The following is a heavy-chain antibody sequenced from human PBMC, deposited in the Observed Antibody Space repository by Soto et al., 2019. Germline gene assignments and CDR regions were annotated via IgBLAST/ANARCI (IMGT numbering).Heavy chain of an antibody. Sequence: QVQLQESGPGLVKPSQTLSLTCTVSGGSISSGDYYWSWIRQPPGKGLEWIGYIYYSGSTYYNPSLKSRVTISVDTSTDQLSQKLCSVTAAYTAVYYCAIAQGSGFLVSWGQGTLVTVSS. CDR3: AIAQGSGFLVS. J-gene: IGHJ4*02. D-gene: IGHD3-10*01. CDR1: GGSISSGDYY. CDR2: IYYSGST. V-gene: IGHV4-30-4*01.